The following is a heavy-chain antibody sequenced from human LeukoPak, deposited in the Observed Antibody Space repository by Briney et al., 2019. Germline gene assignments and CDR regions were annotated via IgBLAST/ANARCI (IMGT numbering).Heavy chain of an antibody. CDR3: ARDPSGITIFGGD. Sequence: SETLSLTCTVSGYSISSGYYWGWIRQPPGKGLEWIGSIYHSGSTYYNPSLKSRVTISVDTSKNQFPLKLSSVTAADTAVYYCARDPSGITIFGGDWGQGTMVTVSS. D-gene: IGHD3-3*01. V-gene: IGHV4-38-2*02. CDR1: GYSISSGYY. J-gene: IGHJ3*01. CDR2: IYHSGST.